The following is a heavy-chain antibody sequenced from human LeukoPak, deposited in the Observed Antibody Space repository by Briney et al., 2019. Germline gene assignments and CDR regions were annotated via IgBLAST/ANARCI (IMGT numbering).Heavy chain of an antibody. CDR3: ARLETPGIAVAGSCDY. D-gene: IGHD6-19*01. CDR1: GYSFTSYW. Sequence: PGESLKISCKGSGYSFTSYWIGWVRQMPGKGLEWMGITYPGDSDTRYSPSFQGQVTISADKSISTAYLQWSSLKASDTAMYYCARLETPGIAVAGSCDYWGQGTLVTVSS. J-gene: IGHJ4*02. CDR2: TYPGDSDT. V-gene: IGHV5-51*01.